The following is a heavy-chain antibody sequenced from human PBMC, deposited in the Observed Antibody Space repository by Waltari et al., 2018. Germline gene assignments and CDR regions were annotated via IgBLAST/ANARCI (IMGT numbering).Heavy chain of an antibody. V-gene: IGHV1-69*01. CDR1: GGTFSSSA. CDR2: IIPIFGTA. Sequence: QVQLVQSGAEVKKPGSSVKVSCKASGGTFSSSAISWVRPAPGQGLEWMGGIIPIFGTANYAQKFQGRVTITADESTSTAYMELSSLRSEDTAVYYCARDLYYDFWSGYFDYWGQGTLVTVSS. CDR3: ARDLYYDFWSGYFDY. J-gene: IGHJ4*02. D-gene: IGHD3-3*01.